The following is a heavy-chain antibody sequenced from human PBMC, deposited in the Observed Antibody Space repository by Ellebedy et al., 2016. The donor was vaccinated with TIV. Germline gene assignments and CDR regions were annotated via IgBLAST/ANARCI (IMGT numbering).Heavy chain of an antibody. V-gene: IGHV3-48*04. CDR3: TRDPDGDYDFDY. CDR1: GFIFSDFG. J-gene: IGHJ4*02. CDR2: IDSRSETI. Sequence: GESLKISCVASGFIFSDFGMTWVRQVQGKGLEWVSHIDSRSETISYADSVKGRFTISRDNAKSSLHLQMNSLKSEDTAVYYCTRDPDGDYDFDYWGQGILVTVSS. D-gene: IGHD4-17*01.